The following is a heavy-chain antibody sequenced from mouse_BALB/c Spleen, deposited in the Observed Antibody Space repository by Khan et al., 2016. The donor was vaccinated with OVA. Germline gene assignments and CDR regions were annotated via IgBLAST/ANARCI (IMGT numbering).Heavy chain of an antibody. D-gene: IGHD2-10*01. Sequence: QVQLKESGPGLVVPSQSLSITCTISGFSFTNYGIHWVRQPPGKGLEWLVVIWSDGSTSYNSALKSRLSISRDNSKSQVFLRMNSLQTDDTAMYYCARQPYFHYYIMDYWGQGTSVIVSS. J-gene: IGHJ4*01. V-gene: IGHV2-6-1*01. CDR1: GFSFTNYG. CDR2: IWSDGST. CDR3: ARQPYFHYYIMDY.